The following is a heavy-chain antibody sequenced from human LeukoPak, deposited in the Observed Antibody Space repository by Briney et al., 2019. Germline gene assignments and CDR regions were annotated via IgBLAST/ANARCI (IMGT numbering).Heavy chain of an antibody. D-gene: IGHD6-19*01. J-gene: IGHJ4*02. CDR3: AREGPYSGLDY. CDR1: GFTVSSNY. Sequence: GGSLRLSCAASGFTVSSNYMSWVRQAPRKGLEWVSVIYSSGSTYYADSVKGRFTISRDNSKNTLYLQMNSLRAEDTAVYYCAREGPYSGLDYWGQGTLVTVSS. V-gene: IGHV3-53*05. CDR2: IYSSGST.